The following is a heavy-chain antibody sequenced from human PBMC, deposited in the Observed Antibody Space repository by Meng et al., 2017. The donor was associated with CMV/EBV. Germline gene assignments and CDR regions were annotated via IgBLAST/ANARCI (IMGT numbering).Heavy chain of an antibody. V-gene: IGHV3-53*05. Sequence: GESLKISCAASGFTVSSNYMSWVRQAPGKGLEWVSVIYSGGSAYYADSVKGRFTISRDNSKNTLYLQMNSLRAEDTAVYYCAKVTGRCSSTSCYFDAFDIWGQGTMVTVSS. CDR2: IYSGGSA. J-gene: IGHJ3*02. CDR3: AKVTGRCSSTSCYFDAFDI. D-gene: IGHD2-2*01. CDR1: GFTVSSNY.